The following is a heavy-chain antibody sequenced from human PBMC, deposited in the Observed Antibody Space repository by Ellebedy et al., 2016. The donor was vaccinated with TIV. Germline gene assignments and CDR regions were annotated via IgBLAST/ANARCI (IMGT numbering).Heavy chain of an antibody. CDR1: GFTVSTNY. D-gene: IGHD4-23*01. V-gene: IGHV3-53*01. Sequence: GESLKISCAASGFTVSTNYMNWVRQAPGEGLEWVSVIYSGADGGDTYYADSVKGRFTISRDNSRNTLYLQMNSLRADDTAVYYCTRDDGDSGGKLYYWGQGALVTVSS. J-gene: IGHJ4*02. CDR2: IYSGADGGDT. CDR3: TRDDGDSGGKLYY.